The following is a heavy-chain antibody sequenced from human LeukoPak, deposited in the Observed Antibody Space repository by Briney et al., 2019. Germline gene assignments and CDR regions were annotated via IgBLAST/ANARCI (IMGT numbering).Heavy chain of an antibody. V-gene: IGHV3-66*01. CDR2: IYDGGSA. CDR1: GFTVSSKY. J-gene: IGHJ4*02. D-gene: IGHD6-13*01. Sequence: GGSLRLSCAASGFTVSSKYISWVRQAPGKALEWVSDIYDGGSADYADSVKGRFTISRDNSKSKVYLQMNSLRVEDTAVYYCAREASYSGSWWYFDHWGQGTLVTVSS. CDR3: AREASYSGSWWYFDH.